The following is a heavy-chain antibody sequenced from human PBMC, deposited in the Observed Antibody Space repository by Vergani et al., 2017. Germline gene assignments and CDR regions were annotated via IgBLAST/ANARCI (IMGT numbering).Heavy chain of an antibody. V-gene: IGHV4-34*01. Sequence: QVQLQQWGAGLLKPSETLSLTCAVYGGSFSGYYWSWIRQPPGKGLEWIGEINHSGSTNYNPSLKSRVTISVDTSKNQFSLKLSSVTAADTAVYYCAKDLSGRVVVITSLCAFDIWGQGTMVTVSS. CDR1: GGSFSGYY. D-gene: IGHD3-22*01. CDR2: INHSGST. CDR3: AKDLSGRVVVITSLCAFDI. J-gene: IGHJ3*02.